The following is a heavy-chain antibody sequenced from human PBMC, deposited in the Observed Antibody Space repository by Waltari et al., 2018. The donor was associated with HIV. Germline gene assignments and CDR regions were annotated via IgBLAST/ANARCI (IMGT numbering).Heavy chain of an antibody. D-gene: IGHD6-19*01. CDR1: GFTFNNTV. J-gene: IGHJ4*02. CDR2: INVGNLQT. CDR3: ATGTDWLVNVLEY. Sequence: QIQLVQSGAEVKKPGASVQVSCTTSGFTFNNTVIHWVRQAPGQRLEWMGSINVGNLQTRYSQMFQGRVRFTRDTSETTIFMEVSSLKVEDTAIYFCATGTDWLVNVLEYWGQGTLVTVSS. V-gene: IGHV1-3*01.